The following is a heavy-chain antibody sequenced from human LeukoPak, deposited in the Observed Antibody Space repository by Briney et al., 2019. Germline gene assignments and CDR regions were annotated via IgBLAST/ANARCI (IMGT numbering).Heavy chain of an antibody. CDR3: ARGRDSTGWYSFNY. CDR1: GYNFISYY. Sequence: RASVKVSCKASGYNFISYYMHWVRQAPGQGLEWMGIINPSGGYTTYAQRFQGRVSMTRDTSTSTVYLELSSLRSDDTAVYYCARGRDSTGWYSFNYGGQGTLVTVSS. J-gene: IGHJ4*02. D-gene: IGHD6-19*01. V-gene: IGHV1-46*01. CDR2: INPSGGYT.